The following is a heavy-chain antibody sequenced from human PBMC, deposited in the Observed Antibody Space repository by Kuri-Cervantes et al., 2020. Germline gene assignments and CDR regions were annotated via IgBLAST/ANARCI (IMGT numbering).Heavy chain of an antibody. CDR1: GFTFSSYG. J-gene: IGHJ4*02. D-gene: IGHD1-26*01. Sequence: GESLKISCADSGFTFSSYGMHWVRQAPGKGLEWVAVIWYDGSNKYYADSVEGRFTISRGNAKNSLYLQMNSLGAEDTAVYYCAREGGGSYPPGYDSWGQGTLVTVSS. V-gene: IGHV3-33*08. CDR2: IWYDGSNK. CDR3: AREGGGSYPPGYDS.